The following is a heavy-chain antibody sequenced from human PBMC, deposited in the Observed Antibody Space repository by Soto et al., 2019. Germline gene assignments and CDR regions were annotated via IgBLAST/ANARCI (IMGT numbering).Heavy chain of an antibody. CDR1: GGTFRSVDYC. CDR3: GRDNGANSELGH. CDR2: IFHSGST. J-gene: IGHJ1*01. Sequence: SDALSLTRPVSGGTFRSVDYCKCWIRQPPGKGLEWIGYIFHSGSTYYTPSLKSRLTLSVDTSTHQFTLNLRSVNGADTAVYYCGRDNGANSELGHWGQGPLV. V-gene: IGHV4-30-4*02. D-gene: IGHD2-8*01.